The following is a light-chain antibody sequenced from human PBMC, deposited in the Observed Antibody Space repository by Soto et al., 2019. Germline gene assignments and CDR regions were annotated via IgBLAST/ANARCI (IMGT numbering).Light chain of an antibody. V-gene: IGLV3-21*02. CDR2: DDS. CDR1: NIRSKS. Sequence: SYVLTQPPSVSVAPGQTAKITCGGNNIRSKSVHWYQQKPGQAPVLVVCDDSVRPSGIPDRFSGSNSGNTATLTISRVEAGDEADYYCRVWDSSSDHYVFGSGTKLTVL. J-gene: IGLJ1*01. CDR3: RVWDSSSDHYV.